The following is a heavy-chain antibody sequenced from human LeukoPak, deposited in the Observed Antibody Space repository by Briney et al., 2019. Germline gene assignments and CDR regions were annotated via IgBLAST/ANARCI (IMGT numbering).Heavy chain of an antibody. CDR1: AFTVSGTY. CDR2: IYIGGKT. D-gene: IGHD2-2*01. CDR3: ASGAAAPRWFDY. J-gene: IGHJ4*02. Sequence: GGSLRLSCAASAFTVSGTYMTWVRQAPGKGLEGVSLIYIGGKTYYADSVKGRFTISRDNSKNILYLQMNSLRAEDTAVYYCASGAAAPRWFDYWGQGTLVTVSS. V-gene: IGHV3-66*01.